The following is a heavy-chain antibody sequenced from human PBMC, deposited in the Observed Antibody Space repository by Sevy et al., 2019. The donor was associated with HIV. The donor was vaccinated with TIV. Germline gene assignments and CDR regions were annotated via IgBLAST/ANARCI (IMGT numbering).Heavy chain of an antibody. J-gene: IGHJ6*02. D-gene: IGHD3-3*01. CDR2: ISSDGVST. V-gene: IGHV3-64D*06. CDR1: GFSFSNSA. CDR3: VKDPDCNFWRGDYGMDV. Sequence: GGSLRLSCSGSGFSFSNSAMNWVRQTPGKGLKYVSAISSDGVSTYYTDSVRGRFTISRDNSKNTLYLQMSSLRVEDTAVYYCVKDPDCNFWRGDYGMDVWGQGTTVTVSS.